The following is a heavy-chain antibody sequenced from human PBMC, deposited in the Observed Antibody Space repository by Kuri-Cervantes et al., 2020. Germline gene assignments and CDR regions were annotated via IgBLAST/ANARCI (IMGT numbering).Heavy chain of an antibody. Sequence: ASVKVSCKASGYTFTSYDINWVRQATGQGLEWMGWMNPNSGNTGYAQKFQGRVTITRDTSASTAYMELSSLRSEDTAVYYCARGGYCSSTSCYGGEIWDYYYYYMDVWGKGTTVTVSS. CDR2: MNPNSGNT. D-gene: IGHD2-2*01. CDR1: GYTFTSYD. CDR3: ARGGYCSSTSCYGGEIWDYYYYYMDV. J-gene: IGHJ6*03. V-gene: IGHV1-8*01.